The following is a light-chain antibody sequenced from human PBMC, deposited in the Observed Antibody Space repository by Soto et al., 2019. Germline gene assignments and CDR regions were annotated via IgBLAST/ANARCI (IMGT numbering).Light chain of an antibody. CDR1: QSIGTF. CDR2: DAS. V-gene: IGKV3-11*01. CDR3: QGRSNWAWT. Sequence: EIVLTQSPATLSLSPGERATLSCRASQSIGTFLAWYQQKPGQAPRLLMYDASNRATGIPARFSGGGSGTDFTLTISSLVPEDFAVYYCQGRSNWAWTFGQGTKVDIK. J-gene: IGKJ1*01.